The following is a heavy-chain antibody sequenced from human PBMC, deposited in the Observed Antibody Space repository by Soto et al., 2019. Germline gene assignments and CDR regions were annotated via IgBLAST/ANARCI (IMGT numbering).Heavy chain of an antibody. V-gene: IGHV4-31*02. Sequence: PSETLSLTCTVSGGSISSGGYYWSWIRQHPGKGLEWIGYIYYSGSTYYNPSLKSRVTISVDTSKNQFSLKLSSVTAADTAVYYCARKGQYYDSSGCLDYWGQGTLVTVSS. CDR3: ARKGQYYDSSGCLDY. D-gene: IGHD3-22*01. J-gene: IGHJ4*02. CDR1: GGSISSGGYY. CDR2: IYYSGST.